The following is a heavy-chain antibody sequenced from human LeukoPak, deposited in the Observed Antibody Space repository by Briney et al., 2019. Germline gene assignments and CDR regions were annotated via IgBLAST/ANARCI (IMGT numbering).Heavy chain of an antibody. J-gene: IGHJ4*02. D-gene: IGHD3-22*01. Sequence: GGSLRLSCAASGFTFSSYAMSWVRQAPGKGLDWVSAISGSGDSTYYADSVKGRFTISRDNSKNTLYLQMNRLRAEDTAIYYCARDPTMTEYYFDYWGQGTLVTVSS. V-gene: IGHV3-23*01. CDR1: GFTFSSYA. CDR2: ISGSGDST. CDR3: ARDPTMTEYYFDY.